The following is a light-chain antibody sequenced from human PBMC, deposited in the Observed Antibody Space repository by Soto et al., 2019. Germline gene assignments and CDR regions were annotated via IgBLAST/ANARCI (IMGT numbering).Light chain of an antibody. Sequence: QPVLTQPPSASGTPGQRVTISCSGSSPNIGINTVNWYQQLPGTAPKLLIYGNNQRPSGVPDRFSGSKSGTSASLAISGLQSEDEADYYCAAWDDGLNGWVFGGGTKLTVL. CDR3: AAWDDGLNGWV. CDR2: GNN. CDR1: SPNIGINT. J-gene: IGLJ3*02. V-gene: IGLV1-44*01.